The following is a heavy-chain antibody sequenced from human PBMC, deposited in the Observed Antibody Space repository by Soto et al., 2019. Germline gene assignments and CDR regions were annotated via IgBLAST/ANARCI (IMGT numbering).Heavy chain of an antibody. D-gene: IGHD3-10*01. CDR2: ISYDGSNK. CDR3: ANSARATYYYYYGMDV. V-gene: IGHV3-30*18. Sequence: PGGSLRLSGAASGFTFSSYGMHCVRQAPGKGLEWVAVISYDGSNKYYADSVKGRFTISRDNSKNTLYLQMNSLRAEDTAVYYCANSARATYYYYYGMDVWGQGTTVTVS. J-gene: IGHJ6*02. CDR1: GFTFSSYG.